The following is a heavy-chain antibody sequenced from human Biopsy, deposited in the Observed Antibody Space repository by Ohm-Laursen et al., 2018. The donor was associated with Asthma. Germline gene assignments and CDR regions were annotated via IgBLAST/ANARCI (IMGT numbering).Heavy chain of an antibody. J-gene: IGHJ4*02. CDR2: INSDGSST. V-gene: IGHV3-74*01. Sequence: SLRLSCAASGFTFSSYWMHWVRQAPGKGLVWVSRINSDGSSTSYADSVKGRFTISRDNAKNTLYLEMNSLRAEDTAVYYCARGPAWQQLDNWGQGTLATVSS. CDR3: ARGPAWQQLDN. D-gene: IGHD6-13*01. CDR1: GFTFSSYW.